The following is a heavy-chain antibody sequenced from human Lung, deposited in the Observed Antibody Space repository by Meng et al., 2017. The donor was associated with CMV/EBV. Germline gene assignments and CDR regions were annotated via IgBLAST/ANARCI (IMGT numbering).Heavy chain of an antibody. CDR2: INPKIGIT. V-gene: IGHV1-2*02. J-gene: IGHJ5*02. CDR3: ARLLGAREFYDNSGYHDH. CDR1: GYSFTANQ. Sequence: SVTVSXIPSGYSFTANQIHWIRQARGQGPEWMGWINPKIGITNYAPKFQGRVTMTGDTSITTVYMDLRGLRSDDTAIYYCARLLGAREFYDNSGYHDHWGQGXLVTVSS. D-gene: IGHD3-22*01.